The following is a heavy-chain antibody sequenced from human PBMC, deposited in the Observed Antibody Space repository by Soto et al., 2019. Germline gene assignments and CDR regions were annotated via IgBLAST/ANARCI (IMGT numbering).Heavy chain of an antibody. D-gene: IGHD4-17*01. Sequence: QVQLVQSGAEVKKPGASVKVSCKASGYTFTGYYMHWVRQAPGQGLEWMGWINPNSGGTNYAQKFQGWVTMTRDTSISTAYMELSMMRSDDTAVYYCARRLRGGPLADWYFDLWGRGTLVTVSS. CDR1: GYTFTGYY. V-gene: IGHV1-2*04. CDR2: INPNSGGT. CDR3: ARRLRGGPLADWYFDL. J-gene: IGHJ2*01.